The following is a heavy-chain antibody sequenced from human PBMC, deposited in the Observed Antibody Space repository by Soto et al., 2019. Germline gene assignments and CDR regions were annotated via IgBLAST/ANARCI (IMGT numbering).Heavy chain of an antibody. Sequence: GESRKIACKGSVYSFTIYWIFWVRQMPGRILELMGIIYTGNSDTRYSPSFQGQITISADKSISTAYLQWSSLKASDTAMYYCARQANCSSTSCYVYYYYGMDVWGQGTTVTVS. CDR2: IYTGNSDT. CDR3: ARQANCSSTSCYVYYYYGMDV. V-gene: IGHV5-51*01. J-gene: IGHJ6*02. D-gene: IGHD2-2*01. CDR1: VYSFTIYW.